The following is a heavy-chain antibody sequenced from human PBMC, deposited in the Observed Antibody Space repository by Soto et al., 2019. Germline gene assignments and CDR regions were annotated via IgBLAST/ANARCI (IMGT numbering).Heavy chain of an antibody. D-gene: IGHD1-26*01. CDR1: GCTCRSYG. CDR3: AKALGAHSYYYYGMDV. Sequence: SRGLSWAASGCTCRSYGMHWARQAPGKGLEWVAVISYDGSNKYYADSVKGRFTISRDNSKNTLYLQMNSLRAEDTAVYYCAKALGAHSYYYYGMDVWGQGTTVTVSS. CDR2: ISYDGSNK. V-gene: IGHV3-30*18. J-gene: IGHJ6*02.